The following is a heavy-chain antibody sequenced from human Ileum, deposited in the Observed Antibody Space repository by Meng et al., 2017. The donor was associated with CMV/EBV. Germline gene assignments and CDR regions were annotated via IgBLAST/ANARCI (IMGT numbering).Heavy chain of an antibody. CDR3: ASRRLRFLEWLFTVDAFDI. CDR1: GFTFSSYG. CDR2: ISSSGSTI. Sequence: GESLKISCVASGFTFSSYGIHWVRQAPGKGLEWVSYISSSGSTIYYADSVKGRFTISRDNAKNSLYLQMNSLRAEDTAVYYCASRRLRFLEWLFTVDAFDIWGQGTMVTVSS. J-gene: IGHJ3*02. V-gene: IGHV3-48*03. D-gene: IGHD3-3*01.